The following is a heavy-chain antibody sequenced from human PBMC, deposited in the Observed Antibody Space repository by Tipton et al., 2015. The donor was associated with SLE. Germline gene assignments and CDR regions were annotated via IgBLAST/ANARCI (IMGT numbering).Heavy chain of an antibody. CDR1: GGSISSHY. J-gene: IGHJ3*02. V-gene: IGHV4-59*04. CDR3: ARLLNDAFDI. Sequence: TLSLTCTVSGGSISSHYWSWIRQPPGKGLEWIGYIYYSGSTYYNPSLKSRVTISVDTSKNQFSLKLSSVTAADTAVYYCARLLNDAFDIWGQGTMVTVSS. CDR2: IYYSGST.